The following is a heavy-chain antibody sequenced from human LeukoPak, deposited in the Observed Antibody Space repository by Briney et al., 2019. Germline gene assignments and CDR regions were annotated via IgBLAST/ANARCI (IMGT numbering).Heavy chain of an antibody. J-gene: IGHJ5*02. CDR1: GYTFTSYG. CDR2: ISAYNGNT. CDR3: ARGYCSGGSCYRGWFDP. Sequence: ASVKVSCKASGYTFTSYGISWVRQAPGQGLEWMGWISAYNGNTNYAQKLQGRVTMTTDTSTSKAYMELRSLRSDDTAVYYCARGYCSGGSCYRGWFDPWGQGTLVTVSS. V-gene: IGHV1-18*01. D-gene: IGHD2-15*01.